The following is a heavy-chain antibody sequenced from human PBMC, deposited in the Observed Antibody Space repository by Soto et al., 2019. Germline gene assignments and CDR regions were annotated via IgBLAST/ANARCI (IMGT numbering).Heavy chain of an antibody. D-gene: IGHD6-19*01. CDR2: IYYSGTT. J-gene: IGHJ6*02. Sequence: PSETLSLTCTVSGGSINTYYWSWIRQPPGKGLEWVGYIYYSGTTYYNPSLKGRISISIDKSKNQFSLKLSSVTAADTAVYYCARVFSGGGDYYYYGMDLWGQGSTVTVSS. CDR1: GGSINTYY. CDR3: ARVFSGGGDYYYYGMDL. V-gene: IGHV4-59*01.